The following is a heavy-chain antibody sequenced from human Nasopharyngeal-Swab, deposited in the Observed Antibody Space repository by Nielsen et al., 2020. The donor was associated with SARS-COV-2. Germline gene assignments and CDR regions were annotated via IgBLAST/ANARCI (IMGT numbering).Heavy chain of an antibody. J-gene: IGHJ5*02. CDR3: ARGPSSSRFDP. CDR1: GFTFSDYY. V-gene: IGHV3-11*01. CDR2: ISYSGTTM. Sequence: GESLKISCATSGFTFSDYYMSWIRQAPGKGLEWVSYISYSGTTMYADSVKGRFTISRDNARKSVYLQLNSLRAEDTAVYYCARGPSSSRFDPWGQGSLVTVSS. D-gene: IGHD6-13*01.